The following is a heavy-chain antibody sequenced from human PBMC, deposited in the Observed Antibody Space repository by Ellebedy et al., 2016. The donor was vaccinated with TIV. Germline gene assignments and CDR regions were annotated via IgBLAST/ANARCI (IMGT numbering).Heavy chain of an antibody. J-gene: IGHJ5*02. D-gene: IGHD1-26*01. CDR2: IYQDGSET. Sequence: PGGSLRLSCEASGFTFGSYWMSWVRQPPGKGLEWVANIYQDGSETFYAVSGKGRFTISRDNAKNSLYLQMDTLRAEDTAVYYCARRGSYVDYAVQVNPWFDPWGQGTLFTVSS. CDR3: ARRGSYVDYAVQVNPWFDP. V-gene: IGHV3-7*01. CDR1: GFTFGSYW.